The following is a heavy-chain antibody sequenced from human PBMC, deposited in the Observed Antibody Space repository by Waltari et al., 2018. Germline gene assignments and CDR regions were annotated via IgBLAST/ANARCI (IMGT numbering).Heavy chain of an antibody. D-gene: IGHD7-27*01. CDR2: IKSKTDGGTT. CDR3: TSQLTGDPGY. V-gene: IGHV3-15*07. Sequence: EVQLVESGGGLVTPGGSLSLSFTSSGFTFSNAWMNLARQAPGKGLEWVGRIKSKTDGGTTDYAAPVKGRFTISRDDSKNTLYLQMNSLKTEDTAVYYCTSQLTGDPGYWGQGTLVTVSS. J-gene: IGHJ4*02. CDR1: GFTFSNAW.